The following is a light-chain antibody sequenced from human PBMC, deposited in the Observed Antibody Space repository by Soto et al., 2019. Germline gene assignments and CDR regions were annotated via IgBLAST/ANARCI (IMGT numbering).Light chain of an antibody. J-gene: IGLJ3*02. CDR1: NTDVGGYDR. V-gene: IGLV2-14*01. CDR3: ISYIPRTTPHWV. Sequence: QSALTQPASVSGSPGQSITISCTGTNTDVGGYDRVSWYQHHPGKAPKMLIFEVYNRPSGISDRFSGYKSGDTAPLTISGLQAEDEADYYCISYIPRTTPHWVFGGGTKLTVL. CDR2: EVY.